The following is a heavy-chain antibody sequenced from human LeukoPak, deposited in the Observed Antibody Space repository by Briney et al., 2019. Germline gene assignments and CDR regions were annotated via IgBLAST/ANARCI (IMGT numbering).Heavy chain of an antibody. CDR3: ARILQNDAFDI. CDR2: IYHSGST. Sequence: PSETLSLTCTVSGYSISSGYYWGWIRQSPGKGLEWIGSIYHSGSTYYNPSLKSRVTISVDTSKNQFSLKLSSVTAADTAVYYCARILQNDAFDIWGQGTMVTVSS. CDR1: GYSISSGYY. V-gene: IGHV4-38-2*02. D-gene: IGHD3-10*01. J-gene: IGHJ3*02.